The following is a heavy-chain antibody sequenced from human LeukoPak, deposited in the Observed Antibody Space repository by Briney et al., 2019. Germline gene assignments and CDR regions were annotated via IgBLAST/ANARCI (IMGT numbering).Heavy chain of an antibody. J-gene: IGHJ3*02. V-gene: IGHV3-9*01. CDR3: VRDLSPVSDRNVWYDALDI. Sequence: PGGSLRLSCEVSGFKIDDFAMHWVRHAPGKGLEWVSGIRWNGAPVVFVDSVKGRFTISSDSAKNSLYLQLNSLRAEDTAIYYCVRDLSPVSDRNVWYDALDIWGQGTMVTVSS. CDR2: IRWNGAPV. CDR1: GFKIDDFA. D-gene: IGHD1-1*01.